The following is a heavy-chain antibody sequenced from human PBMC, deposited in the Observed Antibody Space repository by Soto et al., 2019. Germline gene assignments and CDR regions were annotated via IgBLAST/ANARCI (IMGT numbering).Heavy chain of an antibody. V-gene: IGHV3-7*01. D-gene: IGHD1-26*01. CDR1: GFSFSSYW. J-gene: IGHJ4*02. Sequence: PGGSLRLSCAASGFSFSSYWMNWVRQAPGKGLEWVATMKQDGSEEYYVDSVEGRFTIFRDNAKNSLYLQMNNLRAEDTAVYYCARPLTTGWQLLINAYWGQGTLVTVSS. CDR2: MKQDGSEE. CDR3: ARPLTTGWQLLINAY.